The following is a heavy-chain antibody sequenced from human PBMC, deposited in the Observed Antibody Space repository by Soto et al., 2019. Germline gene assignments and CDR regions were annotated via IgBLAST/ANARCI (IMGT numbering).Heavy chain of an antibody. CDR3: AKDLPPFWSGYYFDY. Sequence: GGSLRLSCAASGFTFSSYAMSWVRQAPGKGLEWVSAISGSGASTYYADSVKGRFTISRDNSKNTLYLQMNSLRAEDTAVYYCAKDLPPFWSGYYFDYWGQGTLVTVSS. CDR2: ISGSGAST. D-gene: IGHD3-3*01. J-gene: IGHJ4*02. V-gene: IGHV3-23*01. CDR1: GFTFSSYA.